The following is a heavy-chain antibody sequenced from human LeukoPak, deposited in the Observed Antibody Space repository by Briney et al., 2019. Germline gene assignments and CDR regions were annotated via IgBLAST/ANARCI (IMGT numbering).Heavy chain of an antibody. CDR3: ARHIVARHVPRNYYYYYYMDV. J-gene: IGHJ6*03. Sequence: GESLKISCKGSGYSFTSYWIGWVRQMPGKGLEWMGIIYPGDSDTRYSPSFQGQVTISADKSISTAYLQWSSLKASDTAMYYCARHIVARHVPRNYYYYYYMDVWGKGTTVTVSS. D-gene: IGHD6-6*01. CDR2: IYPGDSDT. V-gene: IGHV5-51*01. CDR1: GYSFTSYW.